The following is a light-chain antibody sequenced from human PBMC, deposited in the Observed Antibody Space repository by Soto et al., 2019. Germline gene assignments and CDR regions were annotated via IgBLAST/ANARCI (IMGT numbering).Light chain of an antibody. CDR2: AVS. CDR1: QTVSSSY. J-gene: IGKJ1*01. V-gene: IGKV3-20*01. Sequence: EIVLTQSPGPLSLSPGERATLSCRASQTVSSSYLAWYQQKPGQAPRLLIYAVSSSATGIPDRFSGSGSGTDFTLTISRLEPEDFAVYYCQQYGTSPWTFGQGTKVEIK. CDR3: QQYGTSPWT.